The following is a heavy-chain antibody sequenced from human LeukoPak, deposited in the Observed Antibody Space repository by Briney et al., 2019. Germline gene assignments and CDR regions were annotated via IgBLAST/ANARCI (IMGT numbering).Heavy chain of an antibody. D-gene: IGHD3-10*01. CDR3: ARVNFRDYRGYTWFEP. J-gene: IGHJ5*02. V-gene: IGHV3-49*03. Sequence: GGSLRLSCKGSGVTFSDCAVTWFRQTPGKGLEWVGFARTKTHGGAPETAASVRGRFNVSRDDSAGIAYLQMTSLRTEDTAMYYCARVNFRDYRGYTWFEPWGQGTLVTVSS. CDR2: ARTKTHGGAP. CDR1: GVTFSDCA.